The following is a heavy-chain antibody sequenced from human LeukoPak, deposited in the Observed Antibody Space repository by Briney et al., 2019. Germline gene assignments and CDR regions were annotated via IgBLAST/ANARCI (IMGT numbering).Heavy chain of an antibody. J-gene: IGHJ4*02. D-gene: IGHD4-17*01. CDR3: AATVTTVLDC. CDR1: GFTFSSYS. CDR2: ISSSSSTI. Sequence: GGSLRLSCAASGFTFSSYSMNWVRQAPGKGLEWVSYISSSSSTIYYADSVKGRFTISRDNAKNSLWLQMNSLRDEDTAVYYCAATVTTVLDCWGQGTLVTVCS. V-gene: IGHV3-48*02.